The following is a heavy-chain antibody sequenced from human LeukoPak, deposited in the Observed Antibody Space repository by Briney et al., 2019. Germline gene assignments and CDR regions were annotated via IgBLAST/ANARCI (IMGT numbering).Heavy chain of an antibody. J-gene: IGHJ5*02. CDR1: GFTFSNAW. D-gene: IGHD2-2*01. CDR3: TTDGEVPAAMIGFDP. V-gene: IGHV3-15*01. CDR2: TKSKTDGGTT. Sequence: GGSLRLSCAASGFTFSNAWMSWVRQAPGKGLEWVGRTKSKTDGGTTDYAAPVKGRFTISRDDSKNTLYLQMNSLKTEDTAVYYCTTDGEVPAAMIGFDPWGQGTLVTVSS.